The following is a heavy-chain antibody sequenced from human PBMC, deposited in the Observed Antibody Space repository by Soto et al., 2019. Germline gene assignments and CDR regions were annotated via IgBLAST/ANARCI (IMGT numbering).Heavy chain of an antibody. CDR2: IIPIFGTA. Sequence: QVQLVQSGAEVKKPGSSVKVSCKASGGTFSSYAISWVRQATGQGLEWMGGIIPIFGTANYAQNFQGRVTITADESTSTAYMELSSLRSEDTAVYYCAREPLEGAGSYSKSYDYWGQGTLVTVSS. CDR3: AREPLEGAGSYSKSYDY. J-gene: IGHJ4*02. V-gene: IGHV1-69*01. CDR1: GGTFSSYA. D-gene: IGHD1-26*01.